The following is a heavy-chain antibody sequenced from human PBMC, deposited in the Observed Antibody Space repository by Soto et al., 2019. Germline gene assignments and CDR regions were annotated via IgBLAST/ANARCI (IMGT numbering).Heavy chain of an antibody. V-gene: IGHV3-74*01. Sequence: HPGGSLRLSCAASGFTFSSYWMYWVRQAPGKGLVWVSRIKTDGSITSYADSVKGRFTVSRDNARDMLYLQMNSLRAEDTAVYYCAKDTNSVPEYWGQGTLVTVSS. J-gene: IGHJ4*02. CDR1: GFTFSSYW. CDR2: IKTDGSIT. D-gene: IGHD1-7*01. CDR3: AKDTNSVPEY.